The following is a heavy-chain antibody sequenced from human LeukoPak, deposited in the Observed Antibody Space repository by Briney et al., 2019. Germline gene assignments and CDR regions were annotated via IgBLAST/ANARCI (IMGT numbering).Heavy chain of an antibody. CDR1: GGSISSYY. J-gene: IGHJ4*02. CDR2: IYYSGST. D-gene: IGHD3-10*01. CDR3: ARGAKGFGELLSHGTPGYFDY. V-gene: IGHV4-59*12. Sequence: PSETLSLTCTVSGGSISSYYWSWIRQPPGKGLEWIGYIYYSGSTNYNPSLKSRVTISVDTSKNQFSLRLSSVTAADTAVYYCARGAKGFGELLSHGTPGYFDYWGQGTLVTVSS.